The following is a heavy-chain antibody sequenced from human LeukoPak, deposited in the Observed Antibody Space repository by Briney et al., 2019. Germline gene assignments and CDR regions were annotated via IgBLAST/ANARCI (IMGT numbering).Heavy chain of an antibody. CDR1: GGSISSYY. Sequence: SETLSLTCTVSGGSISSYYWSWIRQPPGKGLEWIGYIYYSGSTNYNPSLKSRVTISVDTSKNQFSLKLSSVTAAGTAVYYCARSLYSSGYVDYWGQGTLVTVSS. J-gene: IGHJ4*02. V-gene: IGHV4-59*01. CDR2: IYYSGST. CDR3: ARSLYSSGYVDY. D-gene: IGHD6-19*01.